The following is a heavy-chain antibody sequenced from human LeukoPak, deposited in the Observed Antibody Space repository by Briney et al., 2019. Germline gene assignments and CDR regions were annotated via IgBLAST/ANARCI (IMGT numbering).Heavy chain of an antibody. Sequence: ASVKVSCKASGYTFTGYYMHWVRQAPGRGLEWMGWINPNSGATKYAQKFQGRVTMTRDTSISTAYMEVSRLRFDDTAVYYCAGDGGWYRLLWWFDPWGQGTLVTVSS. J-gene: IGHJ5*02. CDR3: AGDGGWYRLLWWFDP. CDR1: GYTFTGYY. CDR2: INPNSGAT. D-gene: IGHD2-2*01. V-gene: IGHV1-2*02.